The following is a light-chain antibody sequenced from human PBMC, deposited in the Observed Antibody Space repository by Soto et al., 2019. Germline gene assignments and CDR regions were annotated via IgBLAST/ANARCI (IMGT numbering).Light chain of an antibody. CDR1: QSVGSTY. CDR3: QQYGTSWIT. Sequence: ESVLTQSPGTVSLSPGERATLSCWASQSVGSTYLAWYQQKPGQAPRLLIYGTSKRATGIPDRFSGSGSGTDFTLTISRLEPEDFAVYYCQQYGTSWITFGQGTRLEIK. J-gene: IGKJ5*01. V-gene: IGKV3-20*01. CDR2: GTS.